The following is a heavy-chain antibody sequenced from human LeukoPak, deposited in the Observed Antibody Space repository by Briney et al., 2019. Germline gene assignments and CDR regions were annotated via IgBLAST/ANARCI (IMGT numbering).Heavy chain of an antibody. D-gene: IGHD6-19*01. CDR2: IRYDGGNK. J-gene: IGHJ4*02. CDR1: GFTFSTFG. Sequence: PGGSLRLSCVASGFTFSTFGMHWVRQAPGKGLEWVAFIRYDGGNKYYADSVKGRFTISRDNSKNTLYLQMDSLRVEDTAVYYCVKRIVVADKFDYWGQGSLATVSS. V-gene: IGHV3-30*02. CDR3: VKRIVVADKFDY.